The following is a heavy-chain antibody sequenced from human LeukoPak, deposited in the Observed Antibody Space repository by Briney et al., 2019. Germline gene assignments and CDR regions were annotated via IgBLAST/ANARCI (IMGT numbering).Heavy chain of an antibody. Sequence: GESLKISCKGSGYGFSSYWIGWVRQMPGRGLEYMGIICPGDSDTRYSQSFQGQVTISADKSITTAYLQWSSLKASDTAMYYCARHTTVGGSLRFDYWGQGTLVTVSS. CDR2: ICPGDSDT. D-gene: IGHD4-23*01. CDR1: GYGFSSYW. CDR3: ARHTTVGGSLRFDY. V-gene: IGHV5-51*01. J-gene: IGHJ4*02.